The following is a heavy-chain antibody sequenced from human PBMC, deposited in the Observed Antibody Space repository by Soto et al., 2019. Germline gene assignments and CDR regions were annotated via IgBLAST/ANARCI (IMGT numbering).Heavy chain of an antibody. CDR2: IYYSGST. J-gene: IGHJ4*02. V-gene: IGHV4-39*01. CDR1: GGSISSSSYY. CDR3: AGYPGDIVLMVYAIFFDY. Sequence: SETLSLACTVSGGSISSSSYYWGWIRQPPGKGLEWIGSIYYSGSTYYNPSLKSRVTISVDTSKNQFSLKLSSVTAADTAVYYCAGYPGDIVLMVYAIFFDYWGQGTLVTVSS. D-gene: IGHD2-8*01.